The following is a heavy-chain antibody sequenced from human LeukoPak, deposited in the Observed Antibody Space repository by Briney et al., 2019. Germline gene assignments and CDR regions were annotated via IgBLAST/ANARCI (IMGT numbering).Heavy chain of an antibody. CDR3: ARDRVTMVRGVSYYYGMDV. CDR1: GYSFSSGYY. V-gene: IGHV4-38-2*02. D-gene: IGHD3-10*01. J-gene: IGHJ6*04. Sequence: SETLSLTCAVSGYSFSSGYYWGWIREPPGRGVERVGSISHIGSTYYNPSLKSRVTISVDTSKNQFSLKLSSVTAADTAVYYCARDRVTMVRGVSYYYGMDVWGKGTTVTVSS. CDR2: ISHIGST.